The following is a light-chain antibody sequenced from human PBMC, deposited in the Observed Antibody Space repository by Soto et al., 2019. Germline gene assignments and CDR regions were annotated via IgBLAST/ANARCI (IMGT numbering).Light chain of an antibody. CDR3: SSYTSSSTLEGV. V-gene: IGLV2-14*01. J-gene: IGLJ1*01. Sequence: QSALTQPASVSGSPGQSITISCTGTSSDVGGYNYVSWYQQHPGKAPKLMIYEVSYRPSGVSNRFSGSKSGNTASLTISGLQAEDAADDYCSSYTSSSTLEGVFGTGTKLTVL. CDR1: SSDVGGYNY. CDR2: EVS.